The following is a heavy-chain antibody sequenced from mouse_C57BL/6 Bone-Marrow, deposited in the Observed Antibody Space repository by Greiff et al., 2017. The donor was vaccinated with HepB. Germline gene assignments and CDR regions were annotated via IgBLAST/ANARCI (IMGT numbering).Heavy chain of an antibody. D-gene: IGHD1-1*01. CDR2: ISSGGDYI. Sequence: EVQGVESGEGLVKPGGSLKLSCAASGFTFSSYAMSWVRQTPEKRLEWVAYISSGGDYIYYADTVKGRFTISRDNARNTLYLQMSSLKSEDTAMYYCTREGGYGSSSAWFAYWGQGTLVTVSA. J-gene: IGHJ3*01. CDR3: TREGGYGSSSAWFAY. CDR1: GFTFSSYA. V-gene: IGHV5-9-1*02.